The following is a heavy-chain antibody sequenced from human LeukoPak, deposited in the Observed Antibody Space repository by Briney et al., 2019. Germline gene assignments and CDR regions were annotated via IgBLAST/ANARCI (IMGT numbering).Heavy chain of an antibody. Sequence: ASVKVSCKASGYTFTGYYMHWVRQAPGQGLEWMGWINPNSGGTNYAQKFQGRVTMTRDTSISTAYMELSRLRSDDTAVYYCARWSSVGAPHYYYVDVWGKGTTVTVSS. CDR1: GYTFTGYY. CDR3: ARWSSVGAPHYYYVDV. V-gene: IGHV1-2*02. CDR2: INPNSGGT. J-gene: IGHJ6*03. D-gene: IGHD1-26*01.